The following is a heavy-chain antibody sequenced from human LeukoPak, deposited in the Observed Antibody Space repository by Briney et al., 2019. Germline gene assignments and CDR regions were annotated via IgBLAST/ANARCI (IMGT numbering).Heavy chain of an antibody. CDR1: GGSFSGYY. D-gene: IGHD3-10*02. J-gene: IGHJ4*02. Sequence: PSETLSLTCAVYGGSFSGYYWSWIRQPPGKGLEWIGEINHSGSTNYNPSLKSRVTISVDTSKNQFSLKLSSVTAADTAVYYCARGTLCNYWGQGTLVTVSS. V-gene: IGHV4-34*01. CDR3: ARGTLCNY. CDR2: INHSGST.